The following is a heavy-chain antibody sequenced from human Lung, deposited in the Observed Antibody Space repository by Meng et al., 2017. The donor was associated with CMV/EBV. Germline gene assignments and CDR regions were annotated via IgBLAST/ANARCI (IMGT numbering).Heavy chain of an antibody. CDR3: ARGTGYGCSSVVN. Sequence: ASVKVSCKASGYIFTGYYMHRVRQAPGQGLEWMGWVNRNSGGTNYAQKFQGRVTMTRDTSISTAYMELSRLRSDDTADYYCARGTGYGCSSVVNWGQGKLVTVSS. CDR1: GYIFTGYY. J-gene: IGHJ1*01. CDR2: VNRNSGGT. V-gene: IGHV1-2*02. D-gene: IGHD6-6*01.